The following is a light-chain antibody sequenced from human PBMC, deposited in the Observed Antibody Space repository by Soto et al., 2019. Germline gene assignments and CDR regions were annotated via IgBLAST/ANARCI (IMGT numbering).Light chain of an antibody. CDR2: DAS. CDR1: QSVSSY. J-gene: IGKJ1*01. V-gene: IGKV3-11*01. CDR3: QQRSNWTWT. Sequence: EIVLTQSPATLSFSPGERATLSCRASQSVSSYLAWYQQKPGQAPRLLIYDASNRATGIPARFSGSGSGTDFTLTISSLEHEDVAVYYCQQRSNWTWTFGQGTKVEIK.